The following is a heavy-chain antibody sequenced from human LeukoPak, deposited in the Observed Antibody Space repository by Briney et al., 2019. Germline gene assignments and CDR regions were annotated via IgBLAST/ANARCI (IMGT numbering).Heavy chain of an antibody. D-gene: IGHD3-3*01. Sequence: PGGSLRLSCAASGFTFSNFGMNWVRQAPGKGLEWVSSISTTSYYIKYADSVKGRFNISRDNAKNSLSLQMNSLRVEDTAVYFCARDVGDYDFWSGLNALDLRGQGTVVTVSS. CDR2: ISTTSYYI. J-gene: IGHJ3*01. CDR3: ARDVGDYDFWSGLNALDL. CDR1: GFTFSNFG. V-gene: IGHV3-21*06.